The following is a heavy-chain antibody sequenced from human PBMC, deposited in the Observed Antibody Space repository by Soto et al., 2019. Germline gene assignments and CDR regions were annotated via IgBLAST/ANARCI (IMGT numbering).Heavy chain of an antibody. J-gene: IGHJ2*01. CDR1: GFTFSSYA. Sequence: EVQLLESGGGLVQRGGSRRLSCAASGFTFSSYAMRWVRQAPGKGLEWVSAISGSGGSTYYADSVKSRFTISRHNSKITLYLQMNSLRVEDTAVYYCAQYYGGNSDWYFDLWGRGTLVTFAS. V-gene: IGHV3-23*01. CDR3: AQYYGGNSDWYFDL. CDR2: ISGSGGST. D-gene: IGHD4-17*01.